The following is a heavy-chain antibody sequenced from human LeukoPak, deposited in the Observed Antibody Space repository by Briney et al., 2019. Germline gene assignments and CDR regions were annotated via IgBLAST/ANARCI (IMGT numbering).Heavy chain of an antibody. D-gene: IGHD4-17*01. CDR2: LYPGDSDT. Sequence: EALQISCKGSGYSLTSYWIGWVRQMPGKGLEWMGILYPGDSDTRYSPSFQGQVTMSADKSISTAYLQWSSLKASDTAMYYCARRRWGTVTTGSYFDYWGQGTLVTVSS. V-gene: IGHV5-51*01. CDR3: ARRRWGTVTTGSYFDY. J-gene: IGHJ4*02. CDR1: GYSLTSYW.